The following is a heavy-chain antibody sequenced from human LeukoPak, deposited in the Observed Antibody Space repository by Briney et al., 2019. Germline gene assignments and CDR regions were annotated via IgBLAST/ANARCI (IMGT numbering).Heavy chain of an antibody. D-gene: IGHD6-19*01. CDR1: GGSISSYY. CDR3: ARRSGWYNWFDP. CDR2: IYYSGST. V-gene: IGHV4-59*08. J-gene: IGHJ5*02. Sequence: SETLSLTCTASGGSISSYYWSWIRQPPGKGLEWIGYIYYSGSTNYNPSLKSRVTISVDTSKNQFSLKLSSVTAADTAVYYCARRSGWYNWFDPWGQGTLVTVSS.